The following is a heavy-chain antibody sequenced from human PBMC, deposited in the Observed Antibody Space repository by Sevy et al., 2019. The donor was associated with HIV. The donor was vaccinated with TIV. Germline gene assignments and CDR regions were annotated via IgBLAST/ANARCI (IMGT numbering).Heavy chain of an antibody. V-gene: IGHV3-15*01. Sequence: GGSLRLSCAASGFTFSNAWMSWVRQAPGKGLEWVGRIKSKTDGGTTDYAAPVKGRFTISIDDSKNTLYLQMNSLKTEDTAVYYCTTDFWAVAGLDYWGQGTLVTVSS. CDR3: TTDFWAVAGLDY. CDR2: IKSKTDGGTT. CDR1: GFTFSNAW. J-gene: IGHJ4*02. D-gene: IGHD6-19*01.